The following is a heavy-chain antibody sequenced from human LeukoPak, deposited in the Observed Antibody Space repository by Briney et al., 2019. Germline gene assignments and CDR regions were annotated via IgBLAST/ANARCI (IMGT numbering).Heavy chain of an antibody. CDR3: ARRQTGPSDSYYFDY. CDR2: IYYSGST. Sequence: SETLSLTCTVSGGSISSYYWSWIRQPPGKGLEWIGYIYYSGSTYYNPSLKSRVTISVDTSKNQFSLKLSSVTAADTAVYYCARRQTGPSDSYYFDYWGQGTLVTVSS. J-gene: IGHJ4*02. CDR1: GGSISSYY. V-gene: IGHV4-59*04. D-gene: IGHD1-1*01.